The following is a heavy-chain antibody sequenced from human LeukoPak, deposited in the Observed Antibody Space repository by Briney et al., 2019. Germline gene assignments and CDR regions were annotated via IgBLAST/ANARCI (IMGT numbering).Heavy chain of an antibody. CDR1: GYTFTSYA. CDR2: ISAGNGNT. CDR3: ARDSPMGGWIQLPMNYFDY. D-gene: IGHD5-18*01. Sequence: ASVKVSCKASGYTFTSYAIHWVRQAPGQRLEWMGWISAGNGNTKYSQNFQGRVTFISNTSATTAFMELSSLRSEDAAVYYCARDSPMGGWIQLPMNYFDYWGQGTLVTVSS. V-gene: IGHV1-3*01. J-gene: IGHJ4*02.